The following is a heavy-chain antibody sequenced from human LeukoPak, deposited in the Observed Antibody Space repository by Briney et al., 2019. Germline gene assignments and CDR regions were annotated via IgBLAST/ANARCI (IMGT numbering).Heavy chain of an antibody. D-gene: IGHD2-15*01. CDR1: GFTFSSYW. CDR3: GKVSESLVNGGVSWSFDN. J-gene: IGHJ4*02. V-gene: IGHV3-7*03. Sequence: GGSLRLSCAASGFTFSSYWMSWVRQAPGKGLEWVANIKQDGSEKYYVDSVKGRFTISRDNAKNSLYLQMNSLRAEDTAVYYCGKVSESLVNGGVSWSFDNWGQGTLVTVSS. CDR2: IKQDGSEK.